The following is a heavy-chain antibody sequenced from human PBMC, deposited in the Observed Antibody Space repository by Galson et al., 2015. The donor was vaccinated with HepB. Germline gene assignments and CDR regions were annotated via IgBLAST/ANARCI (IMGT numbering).Heavy chain of an antibody. Sequence: TLSLTCAVSGGSISSGGYSWSWIRQPRGKGLEWIGYIHYSGSTYYNPSLKSRITISGDASMNQLSLKLRSVTAADTAVYYCARENGDPRDYHYYGMDVWGQGTTVTVSS. CDR2: IHYSGST. CDR3: ARENGDPRDYHYYGMDV. V-gene: IGHV4-30-4*07. D-gene: IGHD4-17*01. J-gene: IGHJ6*02. CDR1: GGSISSGGYS.